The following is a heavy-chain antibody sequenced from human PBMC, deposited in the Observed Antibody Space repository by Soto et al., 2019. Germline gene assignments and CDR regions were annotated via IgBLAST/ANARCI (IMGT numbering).Heavy chain of an antibody. CDR3: ARAGLVGCSSTSCYVGWIDP. CDR1: GYTFTSYD. V-gene: IGHV1-8*01. D-gene: IGHD2-2*01. CDR2: MYPNSGNT. J-gene: IGHJ5*02. Sequence: QVQLVQSGAEVKKPGASVKVSCKASGYTFTSYDINWVRQATGQGLEWMGWMYPNSGNTGYAQKFQGRVTMTRNTSISTAYMEPSSLRSEDTAVYYCARAGLVGCSSTSCYVGWIDPWGQGTLVTVSS.